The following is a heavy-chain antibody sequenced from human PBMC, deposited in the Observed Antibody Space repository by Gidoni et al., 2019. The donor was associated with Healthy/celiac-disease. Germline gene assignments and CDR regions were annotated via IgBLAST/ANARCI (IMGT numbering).Heavy chain of an antibody. CDR2: ISYDGSNK. Sequence: QVQLVASGGGVVQPGRSLRLSCAASGFTFSSYAMYWVRQAQGKGLEWVAVISYDGSNKYYADSVKGRFTISRDNSKNTLYLQMNSLRAEDTAVYYCARDHSSSFAGFDPWGQGTLVTVSS. V-gene: IGHV3-30*04. CDR3: ARDHSSSFAGFDP. D-gene: IGHD6-6*01. J-gene: IGHJ5*02. CDR1: GFTFSSYA.